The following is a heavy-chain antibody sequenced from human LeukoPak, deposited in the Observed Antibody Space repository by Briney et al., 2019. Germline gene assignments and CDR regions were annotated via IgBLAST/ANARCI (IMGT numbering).Heavy chain of an antibody. Sequence: ASVKVSCKVSGHSLTELSVHWVRQAPGKGLEWMGRFDPEDGETVYAQSFQGRVTLTEDTSIDTAYMEVYILRSEDTAVYYCATPGPAPINNWFETWGQGTLVTVSS. CDR2: FDPEDGET. D-gene: IGHD2-2*01. CDR1: GHSLTELS. V-gene: IGHV1-24*01. CDR3: ATPGPAPINNWFET. J-gene: IGHJ5*02.